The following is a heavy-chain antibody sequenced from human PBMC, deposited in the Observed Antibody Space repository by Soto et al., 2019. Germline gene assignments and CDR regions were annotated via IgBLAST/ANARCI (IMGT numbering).Heavy chain of an antibody. CDR3: ARRAETNGWNGFGADKYYFDF. J-gene: IGHJ4*02. CDR1: GYTFTSYD. V-gene: IGHV1-8*01. D-gene: IGHD1-1*01. CDR2: MNPNTGNS. Sequence: SSGKGCCKAFGYTFTSYDIYWVRQATGQGLEWMGWMNPNTGNSGYAQKFQGRVTMTSDTSISTAHMELSSLRSEDTAVYYCARRAETNGWNGFGADKYYFDFWGQGTLVTVSS.